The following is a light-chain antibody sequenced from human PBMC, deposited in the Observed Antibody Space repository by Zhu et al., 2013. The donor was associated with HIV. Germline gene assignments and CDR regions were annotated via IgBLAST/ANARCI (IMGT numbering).Light chain of an antibody. CDR1: HSISSN. J-gene: IGKJ2*04. CDR2: GAS. Sequence: DIVMTQSPATLSVSPGERATLSCRASHSISSNLAWYQQKPGQAPRLLIYGASTRATGIPARFSGSGSGTEFTLTISSLQSEDFAVYYCQQYNNWPPGCSFGQGTKLEIK. CDR3: QQYNNWPPGCS. V-gene: IGKV3-15*01.